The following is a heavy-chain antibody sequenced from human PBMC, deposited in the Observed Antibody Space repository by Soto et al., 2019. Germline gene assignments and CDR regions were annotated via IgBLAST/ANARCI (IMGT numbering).Heavy chain of an antibody. V-gene: IGHV3-23*01. J-gene: IGHJ4*02. D-gene: IGHD3-22*01. CDR3: AKDYYDSSGYSYFVE. CDR1: GFTFSNYA. CDR2: ISGSGGST. Sequence: GGSLRLSCPASGFTFSNYAMSGVRQPPGKGLEWVSAISGSGGSTYYADSVKGRFTISRDNSKNMLYLQMNSVRAEDTAVYYCAKDYYDSSGYSYFVEWGPGLHVTVSS.